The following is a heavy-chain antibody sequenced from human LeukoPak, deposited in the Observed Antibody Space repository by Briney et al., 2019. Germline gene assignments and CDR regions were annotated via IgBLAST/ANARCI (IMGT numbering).Heavy chain of an antibody. V-gene: IGHV3-30*04. CDR2: ISYDDGSNK. Sequence: PGRSLRLSCAASGFTFSTYALHWVRQAPGKGLEWVAVISYDDGSNKYYAESVKGRFTISRDNSKNTLYLQMNSLRTEDTAVYYCARESGGNTPYYFDYWGQGTLVTVSS. J-gene: IGHJ4*02. D-gene: IGHD2-2*02. CDR3: ARESGGNTPYYFDY. CDR1: GFTFSTYA.